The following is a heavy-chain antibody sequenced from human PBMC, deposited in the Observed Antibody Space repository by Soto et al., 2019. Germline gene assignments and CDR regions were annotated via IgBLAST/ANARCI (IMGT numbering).Heavy chain of an antibody. D-gene: IGHD3-10*01. V-gene: IGHV3-23*01. CDR2: ISGSGSNT. CDR3: ATRNDSGKRGYWLET. J-gene: IGHJ5*02. Sequence: PWWSXRLSCVSSGCKCISFSITWFRHAPGRGLEWVSGISGSGSNTYHADSVKGRFNISRHSSKNTVYLQMNGLRADDTAVYYCATRNDSGKRGYWLETWGPGTLV. CDR1: GCKCISFS.